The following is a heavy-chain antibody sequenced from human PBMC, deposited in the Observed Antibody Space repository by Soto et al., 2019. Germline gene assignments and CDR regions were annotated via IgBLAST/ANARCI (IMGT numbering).Heavy chain of an antibody. J-gene: IGHJ5*02. Sequence: QVQLVQSGAEVKKPGASVKVSCKASAYTFTDYYLHWVRQAPGQGLEWMGWINPNSGGTNYAQKFQGRVTMTRDTSVSTAYMEMSRLISDDTAVYYCAREQSVAGTTLGFDPWGQGTLVTVSS. CDR3: AREQSVAGTTLGFDP. D-gene: IGHD6-19*01. CDR2: INPNSGGT. CDR1: AYTFTDYY. V-gene: IGHV1-2*02.